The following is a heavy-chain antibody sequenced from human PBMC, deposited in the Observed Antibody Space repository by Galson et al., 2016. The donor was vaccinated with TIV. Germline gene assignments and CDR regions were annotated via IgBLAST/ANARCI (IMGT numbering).Heavy chain of an antibody. V-gene: IGHV1-46*01. CDR2: ISPDGDRA. J-gene: IGHJ6*02. CDR3: AKARNTAMDTYYWYYGMDV. D-gene: IGHD5-18*01. Sequence: SVKVSCKASGDTFTSYYITWVRQAPGHALEWMGIISPDGDRATYAQTFQGRVTITPDAATNTVYMELTSLRYDDTAIYYCAKARNTAMDTYYWYYGMDVWGQGTTVTVSS. CDR1: GDTFTSYY.